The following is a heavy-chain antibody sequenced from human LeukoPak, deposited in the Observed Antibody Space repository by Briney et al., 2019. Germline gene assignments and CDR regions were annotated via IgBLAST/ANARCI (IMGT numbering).Heavy chain of an antibody. V-gene: IGHV4-59*01. CDR3: ARDYSNYIMDY. J-gene: IGHJ4*02. CDR2: IYYSGST. D-gene: IGHD4-11*01. CDR1: DGSISTYY. Sequence: SETLSLTCTASDGSISTYYWSWLRQPPGKELERIGYIYYSGSTNYNPSLTSRVTMSVDTSKNQFSLKLTSVTAADTAVYYCARDYSNYIMDYWGQGTLVTVSS.